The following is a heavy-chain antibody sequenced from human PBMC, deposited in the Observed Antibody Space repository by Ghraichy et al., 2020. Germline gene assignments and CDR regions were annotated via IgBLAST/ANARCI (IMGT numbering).Heavy chain of an antibody. Sequence: SETLSLTCAVYGGSFSDFYWSWIRQPPGKGLEWIGEINHSGSTNYNPSLKSRVTISVDTSKNQFSLKLSSVTAADTAVYYCATFSVVPGATDWFDPWGQGTLVTVSS. V-gene: IGHV4-34*01. J-gene: IGHJ5*02. CDR1: GGSFSDFY. CDR2: INHSGST. CDR3: ATFSVVPGATDWFDP. D-gene: IGHD2-2*01.